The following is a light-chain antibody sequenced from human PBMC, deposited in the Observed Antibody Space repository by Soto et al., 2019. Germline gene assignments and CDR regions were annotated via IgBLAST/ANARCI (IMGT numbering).Light chain of an antibody. CDR1: QDISSY. J-gene: IGKJ4*01. CDR3: QQLKRYPLS. Sequence: IQLTQSPSSLSASIGDRVTITCRASQDISSYLAWYRQKAGKAPELLIEAASTLQSGVPSRFSGSGSGTDFALTISNLQPEDFATYYCQQLKRYPLSFGGGTKVEIK. V-gene: IGKV1-9*01. CDR2: AAS.